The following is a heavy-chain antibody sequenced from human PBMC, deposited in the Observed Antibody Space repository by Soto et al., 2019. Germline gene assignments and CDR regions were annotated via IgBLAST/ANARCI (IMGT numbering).Heavy chain of an antibody. V-gene: IGHV3-53*02. CDR2: IYSGGST. CDR3: ARDPPATRHGMDV. J-gene: IGHJ6*02. CDR1: GLTVSSNY. Sequence: VQLVETGGGLIQPGGSLRLSCAASGLTVSSNYMSWVRQAPGKGLEWVSVIYSGGSTYYADSVRGRFTISRDNSKNTLYLQMKSLRAEDTAVYYCARDPPATRHGMDVWGQGTTVTVSS.